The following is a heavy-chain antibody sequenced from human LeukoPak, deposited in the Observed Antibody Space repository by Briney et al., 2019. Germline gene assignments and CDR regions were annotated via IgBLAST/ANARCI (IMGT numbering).Heavy chain of an antibody. Sequence: SETLSLTCTVSGGSISSSSYYWGWIRQPPGKGLEWIGSIYYSGSTYYNPSLKSRVTISLDTSRNQFSLKLGSVTAADTAVYYCARGVTMIGRLRFDPWGQGTLVTVSS. J-gene: IGHJ5*02. D-gene: IGHD3-22*01. CDR3: ARGVTMIGRLRFDP. CDR1: GGSISSSSYY. V-gene: IGHV4-39*01. CDR2: IYYSGST.